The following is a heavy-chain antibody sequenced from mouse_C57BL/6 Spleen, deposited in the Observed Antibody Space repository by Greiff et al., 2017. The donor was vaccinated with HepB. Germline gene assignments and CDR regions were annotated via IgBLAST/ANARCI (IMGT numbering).Heavy chain of an antibody. Sequence: QVQLKQSGAELVKPGASVKISCKASGYAFSSYWMNWVKQRPGKGLEWIGQIYPGDGDTNYNGKFKGKATLTADKSSSTAYMQLSSLTSEDSAVYFCARESDSSGPAMDYWGQGTSVTVSS. D-gene: IGHD3-2*02. V-gene: IGHV1-80*01. CDR1: GYAFSSYW. J-gene: IGHJ4*01. CDR3: ARESDSSGPAMDY. CDR2: IYPGDGDT.